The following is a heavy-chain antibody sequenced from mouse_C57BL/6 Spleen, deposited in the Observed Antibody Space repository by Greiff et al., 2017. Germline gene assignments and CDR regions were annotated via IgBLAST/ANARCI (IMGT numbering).Heavy chain of an antibody. CDR2: IDPANGNT. CDR1: GFNIKNTY. D-gene: IGHD4-1*01. V-gene: IGHV14-3*01. CDR3: ARSTDSGSYWYFDV. Sequence: EVQLQQSVAELVRPGASVKLSCTASGFNIKNTYMHWVKQRPEQGLEWIGRIDPANGNTKYAPKFQGKATITADPSSNTAYLQRSRLTSEDTAIYYCARSTDSGSYWYFDVWGTGTTVTVSS. J-gene: IGHJ1*03.